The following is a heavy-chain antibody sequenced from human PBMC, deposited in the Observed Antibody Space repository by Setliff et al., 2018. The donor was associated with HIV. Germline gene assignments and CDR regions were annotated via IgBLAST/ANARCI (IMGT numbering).Heavy chain of an antibody. D-gene: IGHD6-13*01. V-gene: IGHV4-4*02. Sequence: SETLSLTCAVSGGSISSSNWWSWVRQPPGKGLEWIGEIYYTGNTNYNPSLKSRVSISVDTSKNQFSLKVTSVTAADTAVYYCVTSSSWSSRLNFWGQGMLVTVSS. J-gene: IGHJ4*02. CDR1: GGSISSSNW. CDR2: IYYTGNT. CDR3: VTSSSWSSRLNF.